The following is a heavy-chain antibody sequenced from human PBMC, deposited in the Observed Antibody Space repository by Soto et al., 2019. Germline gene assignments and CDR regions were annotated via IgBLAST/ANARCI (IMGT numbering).Heavy chain of an antibody. V-gene: IGHV4-34*01. D-gene: IGHD6-6*01. CDR1: GGSFSGYY. J-gene: IGHJ4*02. CDR2: INHSGST. Sequence: LSLTFAVYGGSFSGYYWSWIRQPPGKWLEWIGEINHSGSTNYNPSLKSRVTISVDTSKNQFSPKLSSVTAADTAVYYCARAGRIEDRPFKYWGQGTLVIVS. CDR3: ARAGRIEDRPFKY.